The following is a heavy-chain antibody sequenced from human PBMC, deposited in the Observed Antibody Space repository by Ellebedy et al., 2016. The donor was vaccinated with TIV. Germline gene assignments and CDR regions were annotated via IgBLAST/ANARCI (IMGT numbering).Heavy chain of an antibody. D-gene: IGHD2-15*01. CDR2: ISSSGTTK. CDR1: GFSFSSFE. Sequence: GESLKISCAASGFSFSSFEFNWVRQSPGKGLEWVSYISSSGTTKYYADSVKGRFTISRDNAKNSLYLQMNSLRAEDTAVDYCAAAHYYFYGKDVWGQGTRVTVSS. J-gene: IGHJ6*02. CDR3: AAAHYYFYGKDV. V-gene: IGHV3-48*03.